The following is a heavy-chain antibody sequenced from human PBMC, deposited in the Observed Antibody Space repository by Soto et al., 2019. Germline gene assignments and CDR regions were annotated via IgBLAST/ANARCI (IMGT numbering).Heavy chain of an antibody. D-gene: IGHD3-10*01. CDR1: GGSISSGGYY. Sequence: QVQLQESGPGLVKPSQTLSLTCTVSGGSISSGGYYWSWIRQHPGKGLEWIGYIYYSGSTYYNPSLKSRVTISVDTSKNQFSLKLSSVTAADTAVYYCARVGGIAPLGELSDYGMDVWGQGTTVTVSS. V-gene: IGHV4-31*03. J-gene: IGHJ6*02. CDR3: ARVGGIAPLGELSDYGMDV. CDR2: IYYSGST.